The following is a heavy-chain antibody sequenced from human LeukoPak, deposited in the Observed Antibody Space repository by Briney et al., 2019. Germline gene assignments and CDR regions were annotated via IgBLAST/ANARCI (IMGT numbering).Heavy chain of an antibody. Sequence: PGGSLRLTCAASGFTFSSYAMSWVRQAPGKGLEWVSSISDRGGNTYSADSVKGRFTISRDNSKNTLYLQMNSLRAEDTAVYYCARGRYSFNYWGQGTLVTVSS. CDR2: ISDRGGNT. CDR3: ARGRYSFNY. D-gene: IGHD5-18*01. CDR1: GFTFSSYA. J-gene: IGHJ4*02. V-gene: IGHV3-23*01.